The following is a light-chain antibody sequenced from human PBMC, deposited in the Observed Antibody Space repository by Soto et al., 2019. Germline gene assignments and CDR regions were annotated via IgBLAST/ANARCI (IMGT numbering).Light chain of an antibody. CDR2: AAS. CDR1: QSISSY. V-gene: IGKV1-39*02. Sequence: DIQMTQYPSSLSASVGDRVTITCRASQSISSYLNWYQQRPGKAPNLLIYAASTLQSGVPSRFSGSGSGTDFTLTISYLQAEDFGTYYCQGASRIPITFGQGTLLEIK. J-gene: IGKJ5*01. CDR3: QGASRIPIT.